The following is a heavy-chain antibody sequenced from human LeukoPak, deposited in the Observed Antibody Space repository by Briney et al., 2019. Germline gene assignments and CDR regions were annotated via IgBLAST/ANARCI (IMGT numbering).Heavy chain of an antibody. V-gene: IGHV4-39*07. J-gene: IGHJ4*02. Sequence: PSETLSLTCTVSGGSISSSSYYWGWIRQPPGKGLEWIGSISYSGSTYYNPSLKSRVTISIDTSKNQFSLKLSSVTAADTAVYYWASGRYSYGNAFDYWGQGTLVTVSS. CDR2: ISYSGST. CDR1: GGSISSSSYY. D-gene: IGHD5-18*01. CDR3: ASGRYSYGNAFDY.